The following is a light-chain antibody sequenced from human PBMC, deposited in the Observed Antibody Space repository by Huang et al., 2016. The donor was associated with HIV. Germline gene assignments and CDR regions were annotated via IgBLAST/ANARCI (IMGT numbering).Light chain of an antibody. CDR3: QQYGSSPPT. CDR2: GAT. J-gene: IGKJ1*01. Sequence: EIVLTQSPGTLSLSPGERATLSCRASQSVSSSYLAWYQQKPGQAPRLLIDGATSRATGIPDRFSGSGSGTDFTLTISRLEPEDFAFYYCQQYGSSPPTFGQGTKVEIK. CDR1: QSVSSSY. V-gene: IGKV3-20*01.